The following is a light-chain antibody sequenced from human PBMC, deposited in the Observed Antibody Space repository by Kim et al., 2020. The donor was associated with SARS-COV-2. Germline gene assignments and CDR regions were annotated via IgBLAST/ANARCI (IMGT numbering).Light chain of an antibody. Sequence: DLQMTQSPSTLSASVGDRVTITCRASENIGTWLAWYQQKPGRAPSLLIYLASTLESGVPSRFSGTGSGTEFSLSITSLQPDDFATYYCQHYLRFPYTFGQGTKLEIK. CDR1: ENIGTW. J-gene: IGKJ2*01. CDR2: LAS. CDR3: QHYLRFPYT. V-gene: IGKV1-5*03.